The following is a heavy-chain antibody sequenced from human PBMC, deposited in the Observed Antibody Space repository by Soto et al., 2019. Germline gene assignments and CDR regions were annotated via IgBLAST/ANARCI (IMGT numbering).Heavy chain of an antibody. CDR2: IRSKAYGGTT. CDR1: GFTFGDYA. J-gene: IGHJ4*02. Sequence: GGSLRLSCTASGFTFGDYAMSWFRQAPGKGLEWVGFIRSKAYGGTTEYAASVKGRFTISRDDSKSIAYLQLNSLKTEDTAVYYCTREGPYGVFLEWLFVAQVSFDYWGQGTLVTVSS. V-gene: IGHV3-49*03. D-gene: IGHD3-3*01. CDR3: TREGPYGVFLEWLFVAQVSFDY.